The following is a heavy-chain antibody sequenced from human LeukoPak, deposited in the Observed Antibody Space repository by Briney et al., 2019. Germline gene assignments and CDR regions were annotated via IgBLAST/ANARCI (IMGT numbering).Heavy chain of an antibody. CDR3: ARGTPLNLYYDFWSGYNWNWFDP. CDR1: GGSFSGYY. Sequence: KPSETLSLTCAVYGGSFSGYYWSWIRQPPGKGLEWIGEINHSGSTNYNPSLKSRVTISVDTSKNQFSLKLSSVTAADTAVYYCARGTPLNLYYDFWSGYNWNWFDPWGQGTLVTVSS. J-gene: IGHJ5*02. V-gene: IGHV4-34*01. D-gene: IGHD3-3*01. CDR2: INHSGST.